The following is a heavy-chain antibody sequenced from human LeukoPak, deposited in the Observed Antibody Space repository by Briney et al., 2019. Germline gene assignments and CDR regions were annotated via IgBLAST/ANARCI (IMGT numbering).Heavy chain of an antibody. CDR2: INPSGGST. Sequence: ASVKVSCKASGYTFTSYGISWVRQAPGQGLEWMGIINPSGGSTSYAQKFQGRVTMTRDTSTSTVYMELSSLRSEDTAVYYCARSLRLGELLGYWGQGTLVTVSS. D-gene: IGHD3-16*01. CDR1: GYTFTSYG. V-gene: IGHV1-46*01. J-gene: IGHJ4*02. CDR3: ARSLRLGELLGY.